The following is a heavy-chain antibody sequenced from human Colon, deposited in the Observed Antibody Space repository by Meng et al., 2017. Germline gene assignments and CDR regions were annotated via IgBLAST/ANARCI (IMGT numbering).Heavy chain of an antibody. Sequence: ASVKVSCKASGYTFTDYYIHWVRQAPGQGLEWMGRINPNNGGINYAQKFLGRVTMTRDTSISTAYLDLSRLRSDDTAVYFCAKEDDSSWYDQFEFFQDWGQGTLVTGSS. CDR2: INPNNGGI. CDR3: AKEDDSSWYDQFEFFQD. D-gene: IGHD6-13*01. J-gene: IGHJ1*01. CDR1: GYTFTDYY. V-gene: IGHV1-2*06.